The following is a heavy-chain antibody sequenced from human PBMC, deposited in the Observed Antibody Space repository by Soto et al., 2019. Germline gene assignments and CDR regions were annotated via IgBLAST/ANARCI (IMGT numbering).Heavy chain of an antibody. V-gene: IGHV4-30-2*06. CDR2: IYYSGNT. CDR3: ARATFIRQGYYDATDYYYFAY. Sequence: PSETLSLTCAVSGGSISSGGFSWSWIRQSPGKGLELIGYIYYSGNTYYNPSLKSRVTISVDRSKNEFSLRLSSVTAADTAVYYCARATFIRQGYYDATDYYYFAYWGQGTRVTVTS. D-gene: IGHD3-22*01. J-gene: IGHJ4*02. CDR1: GGSISSGGFS.